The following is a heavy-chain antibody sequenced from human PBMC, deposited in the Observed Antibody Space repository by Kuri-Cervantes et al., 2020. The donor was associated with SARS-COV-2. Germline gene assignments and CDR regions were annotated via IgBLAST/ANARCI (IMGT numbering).Heavy chain of an antibody. CDR3: ARDGSRYSTSSFNYYYYMDV. Sequence: GESLKISCAASGFTFSSYAMRWVRQAPGKGLEWVSFISSSSNYIYYADSLKCRFTISRDNAKNSLYLQMNSPRAEDTAVYYCARDGSRYSTSSFNYYYYMDVWGKGTTVTVSS. J-gene: IGHJ6*03. CDR1: GFTFSSYA. CDR2: ISSSSNYI. V-gene: IGHV3-21*01. D-gene: IGHD6-6*01.